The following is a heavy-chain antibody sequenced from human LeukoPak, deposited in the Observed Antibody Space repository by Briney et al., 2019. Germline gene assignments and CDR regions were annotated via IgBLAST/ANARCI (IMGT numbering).Heavy chain of an antibody. CDR1: GGSVSSNGYF. D-gene: IGHD1-1*01. V-gene: IGHV4-61*08. Sequence: PSETLSLTCTVSGGSVSSNGYFWNWIRQPPGKGLEWIGYVYNREGTNYNPSLKSRVTISVDTSNNQFSLRLTSVTAADTAVYYCARVGGTNYYYYGMDVWGQGTTVTVSS. CDR3: ARVGGTNYYYYGMDV. CDR2: VYNREGT. J-gene: IGHJ6*02.